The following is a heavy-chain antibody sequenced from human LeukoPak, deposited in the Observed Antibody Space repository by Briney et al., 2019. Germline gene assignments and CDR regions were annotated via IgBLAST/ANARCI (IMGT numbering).Heavy chain of an antibody. D-gene: IGHD3-10*01. CDR3: ARADPFYGAGTYAGSWFDP. J-gene: IGHJ5*02. CDR2: IIPMFGTA. Sequence: SVKVSCKASGGTFSSYAISWVRQAPGQGLEWMGGIIPMFGTANYAQKLQGRVTITAEKSTSTAYMELSSLKSEDTAIYYCARADPFYGAGTYAGSWFDPWGQGTLVTVSS. V-gene: IGHV1-69*06. CDR1: GGTFSSYA.